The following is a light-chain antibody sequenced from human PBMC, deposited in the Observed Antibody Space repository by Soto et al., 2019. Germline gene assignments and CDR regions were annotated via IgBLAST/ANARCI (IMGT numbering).Light chain of an antibody. CDR1: QSVSSSY. CDR3: QQYGNSPLT. V-gene: IGKV3-20*01. Sequence: ENVLTQSPGTLSLSPGERATLSCRSSQSVSSSYLAWYQQKPGQAPRLLIYGASSRATGIPDRFSGSGSGTDFTLTISRLEPEDFAVYYCQQYGNSPLTFGQGTRLEIK. CDR2: GAS. J-gene: IGKJ5*01.